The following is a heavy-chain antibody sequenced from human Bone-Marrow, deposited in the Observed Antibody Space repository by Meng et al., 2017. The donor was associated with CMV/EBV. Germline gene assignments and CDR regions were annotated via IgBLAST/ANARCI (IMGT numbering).Heavy chain of an antibody. CDR2: ISYDGNNI. J-gene: IGHJ4*02. V-gene: IGHV3-30-3*01. D-gene: IGHD3-22*01. CDR3: ARDSDSSGSHFDY. Sequence: GGSLRLSCAASGFTFSYYALHWVRQAPGKGLEWVAVISYDGNNIYYTESVKGRFTISRDNSKNTLYLQMNSLRAEDTAVYYCARDSDSSGSHFDYWSQGPLVTVPS. CDR1: GFTFSYYA.